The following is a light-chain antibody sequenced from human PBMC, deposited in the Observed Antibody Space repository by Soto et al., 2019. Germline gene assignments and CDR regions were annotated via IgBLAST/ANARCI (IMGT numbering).Light chain of an antibody. V-gene: IGKV1-5*01. J-gene: IGKJ1*01. Sequence: DIQMTQSPSTLSASVGDRVTITCRANESLSVWLAWYQQKPGEAPRFLIYDASTLQRGVPSRFSGSGSGTEFTLTISDLQPDDFATYYCQHYSGNSARTFGQWTRVDIK. CDR3: QHYSGNSART. CDR1: ESLSVW. CDR2: DAS.